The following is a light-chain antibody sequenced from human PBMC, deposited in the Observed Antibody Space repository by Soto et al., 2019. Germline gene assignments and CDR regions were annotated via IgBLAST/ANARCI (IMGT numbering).Light chain of an antibody. CDR1: TSDIVTYNY. Sequence: QSALTQPASVSGSPGQSITISCTGTTSDIVTYNYVSWFQQRPGKAPRLMIYDVTYRPSGVSDRFSGSQSGNTASLTISGLLPEDEADYYCSSFTGTSTPSWVFGGGTKLTVL. CDR2: DVT. V-gene: IGLV2-14*01. J-gene: IGLJ3*02. CDR3: SSFTGTSTPSWV.